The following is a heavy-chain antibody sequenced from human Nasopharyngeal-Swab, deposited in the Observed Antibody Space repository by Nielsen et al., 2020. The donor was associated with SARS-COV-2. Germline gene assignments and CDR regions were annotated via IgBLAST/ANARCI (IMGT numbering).Heavy chain of an antibody. J-gene: IGHJ4*02. CDR2: IYHSGST. V-gene: IGHV4-4*02. Sequence: WIRQPPGKGLEWIGEIYHSGSTNYNPSLKSRVTISVDKSKNQFSLKLSSVTAADTAVYYCARIPADVVVPAARWWGFYYWGQGTLVTVSS. D-gene: IGHD2-2*01. CDR3: ARIPADVVVPAARWWGFYY.